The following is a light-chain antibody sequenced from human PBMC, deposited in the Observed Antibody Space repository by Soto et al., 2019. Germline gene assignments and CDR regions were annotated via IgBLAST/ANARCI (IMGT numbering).Light chain of an antibody. CDR1: QGISSY. J-gene: IGKJ4*01. CDR3: QQHNSYPVT. V-gene: IGKV1-9*01. CDR2: AAS. Sequence: DIHLTQSPSFLSASVGDRVTITCRASQGISSYLAWYQQKPGKAPNLLIYAASTLQSGVPSRFSGSGSGTEFTLTISSLQPEDFATYYCQQHNSYPVTFGGGTKVEIK.